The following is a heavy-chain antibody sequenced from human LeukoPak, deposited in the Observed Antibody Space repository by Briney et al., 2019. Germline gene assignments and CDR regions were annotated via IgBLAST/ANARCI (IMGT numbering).Heavy chain of an antibody. J-gene: IGHJ4*02. CDR3: ARDLFNYYDSSGYYY. D-gene: IGHD3-22*01. V-gene: IGHV3-30*03. CDR2: ISYDGSNK. CDR1: GFTFSSYG. Sequence: GGSLRLSCAASGFTFSSYGMHWVRQAPGKGLEWVAVISYDGSNKYYADSVKGRFTISRDNSKNTLYLQMNSLRAEDTAVYYCARDLFNYYDSSGYYYWGQGTLVTVSS.